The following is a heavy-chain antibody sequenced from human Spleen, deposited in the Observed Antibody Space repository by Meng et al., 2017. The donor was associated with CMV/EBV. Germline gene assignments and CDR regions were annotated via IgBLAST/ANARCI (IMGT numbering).Heavy chain of an antibody. V-gene: IGHV4-59*01. CDR2: FYYTGST. J-gene: IGHJ5*02. Sequence: CTVSGGSISSYFWSWIRQPPGKGLEWLGYFYYTGSTYYNPSLKSRVTISVDTDKNQFSLKLSSVTAADTAVYYCARERTPMSNWFDPWGQGTLVTVSS. D-gene: IGHD5-18*01. CDR1: GGSISSYF. CDR3: ARERTPMSNWFDP.